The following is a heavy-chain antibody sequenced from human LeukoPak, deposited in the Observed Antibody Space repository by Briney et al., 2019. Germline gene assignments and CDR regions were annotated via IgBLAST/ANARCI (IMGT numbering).Heavy chain of an antibody. CDR1: GFTVSSNY. V-gene: IGHV3-53*05. Sequence: GGSLRLSCAASGFTVSSNYMSWVRQAPGKGLEWVSVIYSGGSTYYADSVKGRFTISRDNSKNTLYLQMNSLRAEDTALYYCAKDGSIAVAGMFDYWGQGTLVTVSS. CDR3: AKDGSIAVAGMFDY. D-gene: IGHD6-19*01. CDR2: IYSGGST. J-gene: IGHJ4*02.